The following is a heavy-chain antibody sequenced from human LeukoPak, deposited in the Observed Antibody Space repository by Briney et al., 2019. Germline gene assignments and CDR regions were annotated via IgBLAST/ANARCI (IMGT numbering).Heavy chain of an antibody. CDR1: GGSISSYY. CDR3: ARGILRFLEWAHDY. J-gene: IGHJ4*02. V-gene: IGHV4-59*08. CDR2: IYYSGST. Sequence: PSETLSLTCTVSGGSISSYYWSWIRQPPGKGLEWIGYIYYSGSTNYNPSLKSRVTISVDTSKNQFSLKLSSVTAADTAVYYCARGILRFLEWAHDYWGQGTLVTVSS. D-gene: IGHD3-3*01.